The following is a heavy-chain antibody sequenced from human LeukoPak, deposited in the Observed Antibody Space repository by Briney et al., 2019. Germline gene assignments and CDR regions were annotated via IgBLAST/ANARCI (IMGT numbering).Heavy chain of an antibody. Sequence: LETLSLTCAVSGYSISSGDYWGWIRQPPAQGLEWIGSIYHSGSTSYTPSLQSRVTISVDTSKNQFSLKLSSVTAAYTAVYYCARATSYIGIAGGRWFDPWGQGTLVTVSS. CDR1: GYSISSGDY. J-gene: IGHJ5*02. CDR2: IYHSGST. D-gene: IGHD6-13*01. CDR3: ARATSYIGIAGGRWFDP. V-gene: IGHV4-38-2*01.